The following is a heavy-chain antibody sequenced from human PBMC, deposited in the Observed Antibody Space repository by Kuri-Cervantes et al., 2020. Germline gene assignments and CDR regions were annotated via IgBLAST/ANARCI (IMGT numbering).Heavy chain of an antibody. CDR2: IYYSGST. Sequence: SETLSLTCTVSGGSISSYYWSWIRQPAGKGLEWIGSIYYSGSTYYNPSLKSRVTISVDTSKNQFSLKLSSVTAADTAVYYCARQHPYYYDSSGYYRGDWFDPWGQGTLVTVSS. J-gene: IGHJ5*02. V-gene: IGHV4-59*05. D-gene: IGHD3-22*01. CDR3: ARQHPYYYDSSGYYRGDWFDP. CDR1: GGSISSYY.